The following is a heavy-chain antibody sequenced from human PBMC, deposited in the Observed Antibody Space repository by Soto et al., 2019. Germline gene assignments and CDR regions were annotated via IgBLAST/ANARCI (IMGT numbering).Heavy chain of an antibody. CDR1: GASVTSGHHY. CDR3: ARGGLYDLWSGLFD. CDR2: LHDSGTN. Sequence: QAQLQESGPGLVRPSQTLSPSCSVSGASVTSGHHYWNWIRQTPGTGLEWLGYLHDSGTNSYNPSLKCRATLSRDTSNNQFSLKLTSVSAADTAVYFCARGGLYDLWSGLFDWGQGIRVTVSS. V-gene: IGHV4-30-4*01. J-gene: IGHJ4*02. D-gene: IGHD3-3*01.